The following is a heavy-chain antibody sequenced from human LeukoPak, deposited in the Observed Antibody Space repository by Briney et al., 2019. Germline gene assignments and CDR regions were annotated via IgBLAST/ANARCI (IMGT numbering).Heavy chain of an antibody. CDR3: ARVRYPDYVWGSYRNFDY. V-gene: IGHV4-34*01. CDR1: GGSFSGYF. D-gene: IGHD3-16*02. J-gene: IGHJ4*02. CDR2: INHSGST. Sequence: PSETLSLTCAVYGGSFSGYFWSWIRQPPGKGLEWIGEINHSGSTNYNPSLKSRVTISVDTSKNQFSLKLSSVTAADTAVYYCARVRYPDYVWGSYRNFDYWGQGTLVTVSS.